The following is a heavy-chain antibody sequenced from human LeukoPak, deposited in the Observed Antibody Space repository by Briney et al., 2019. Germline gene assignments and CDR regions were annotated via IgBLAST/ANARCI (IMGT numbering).Heavy chain of an antibody. CDR2: IYYSGST. CDR1: GGSFSGYY. D-gene: IGHD2-15*01. V-gene: IGHV4-59*01. J-gene: IGHJ4*02. CDR3: AREDNCSGGTCPIDY. Sequence: SETLSLTCAVYGGSFSGYYWNWIRQPPGKGLEWIGYIYYSGSTNYNPSLKSRVTISVDTSKNQFSLKLSSVTAADTAVYYCAREDNCSGGTCPIDYWGQGILVTVSS.